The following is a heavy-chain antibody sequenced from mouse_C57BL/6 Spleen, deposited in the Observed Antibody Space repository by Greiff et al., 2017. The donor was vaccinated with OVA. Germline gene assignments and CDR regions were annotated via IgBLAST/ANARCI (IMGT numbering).Heavy chain of an antibody. Sequence: EVKLMESGGGLVKPGGSLKLSCAASGFTFSSYAMSWVRQTPEKRLEWVATISDGGSYTYYPDNVKGRFTISRDNAKNNLYLQMSQLKSEDTAMYYCARDSDYGTWFAYWGQGTLVTVSA. D-gene: IGHD2-12*01. CDR2: ISDGGSYT. CDR1: GFTFSSYA. CDR3: ARDSDYGTWFAY. V-gene: IGHV5-4*01. J-gene: IGHJ3*01.